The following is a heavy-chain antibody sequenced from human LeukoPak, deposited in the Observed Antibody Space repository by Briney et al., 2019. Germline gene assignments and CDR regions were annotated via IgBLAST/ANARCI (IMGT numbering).Heavy chain of an antibody. J-gene: IGHJ4*02. Sequence: GGSLRLSCAASGFVFSKYWMHWVRQAPGKGLVCVSRINPEETTINYADSVKGRFTISRDNARNTLYLQMDSLRVEDVGIYYCVRGGLEPFDYWGQGTLVSVSS. CDR3: VRGGLEPFDY. CDR2: INPEETTI. CDR1: GFVFSKYW. D-gene: IGHD1-1*01. V-gene: IGHV3-74*01.